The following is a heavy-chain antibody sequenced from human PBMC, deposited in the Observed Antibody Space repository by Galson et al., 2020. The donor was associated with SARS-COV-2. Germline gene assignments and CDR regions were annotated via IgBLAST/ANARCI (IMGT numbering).Heavy chain of an antibody. CDR2: VRVGAGST. CDR3: AKDSRDKYSEAPDYFYGMDV. CDR1: GFNFGSYA. D-gene: IGHD6-6*01. Sequence: TGGSLRLSCGASGFNFGSYAMSWVRQAPGKGLEWIAGVRVGAGSTDNADSVKGRFTNSRDNSKNTLYLRMNTLRSEETSVYYCAKDSRDKYSEAPDYFYGMDVWGQGTTVIVSS. J-gene: IGHJ6*02. V-gene: IGHV3-23*01.